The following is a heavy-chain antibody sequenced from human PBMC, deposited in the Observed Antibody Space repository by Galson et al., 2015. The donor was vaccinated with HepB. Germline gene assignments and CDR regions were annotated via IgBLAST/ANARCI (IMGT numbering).Heavy chain of an antibody. Sequence: SVKVSCKASGYTFTSYYMHWVRQAPGQRPEWMGLINPSGGSTSYAQKLQDRVTMTRDTSTSTVYMELSSLISEDTAVYYCAREGSNYYGSGTYYDYWGQGTLVTVSS. CDR3: AREGSNYYGSGTYYDY. J-gene: IGHJ4*02. CDR2: INPSGGST. D-gene: IGHD3-10*01. CDR1: GYTFTSYY. V-gene: IGHV1-46*04.